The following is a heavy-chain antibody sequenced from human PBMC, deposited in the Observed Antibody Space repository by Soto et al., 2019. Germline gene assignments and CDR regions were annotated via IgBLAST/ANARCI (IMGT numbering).Heavy chain of an antibody. D-gene: IGHD3-10*01. J-gene: IGHJ3*02. CDR3: ARDGFGRYDGSGSEAFDI. CDR1: GFTVSDKY. V-gene: IGHV3-53*01. Sequence: GGSLRLSCAASGFTVSDKYMNWVRQAPGKGLEWVSVIYTSGTTYYADSVKGRFTISRDNFKNSLYLQMNSLSAEDTAMYYCARDGFGRYDGSGSEAFDIWGRGTMVTVSS. CDR2: IYTSGTT.